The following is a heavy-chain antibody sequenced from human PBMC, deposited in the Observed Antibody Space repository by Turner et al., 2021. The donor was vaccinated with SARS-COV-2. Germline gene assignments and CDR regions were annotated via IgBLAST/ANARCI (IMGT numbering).Heavy chain of an antibody. CDR2: IKQDGSEK. J-gene: IGHJ3*02. D-gene: IGHD3-22*01. CDR1: GFTLSNYW. Sequence: EVQLVESGGGSVQPGGSLRLSCAGSGFTLSNYWMSWVRQAPGKGLDWVASIKQDGSEKYYVDSVKGRFTISRDNAKNSLYLQMNSLRAEDTAVYYCARDIVVFTHAFDIWGQGTMVTVSS. V-gene: IGHV3-7*01. CDR3: ARDIVVFTHAFDI.